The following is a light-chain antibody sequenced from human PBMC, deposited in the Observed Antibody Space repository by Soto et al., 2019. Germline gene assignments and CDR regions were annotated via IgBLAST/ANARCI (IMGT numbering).Light chain of an antibody. CDR2: GDT. Sequence: QSVLTQPPSVSGAPGQRVTISCTGSSSNIGAGYDVHWYQHLPGTAPKLVIYGDTNRPSGVPDRFSGSKSGTSASLAITGLQAEDEAHYYCQSSDSSLSGSLFGGGTKLTVL. V-gene: IGLV1-40*01. CDR1: SSNIGAGYD. CDR3: QSSDSSLSGSL. J-gene: IGLJ2*01.